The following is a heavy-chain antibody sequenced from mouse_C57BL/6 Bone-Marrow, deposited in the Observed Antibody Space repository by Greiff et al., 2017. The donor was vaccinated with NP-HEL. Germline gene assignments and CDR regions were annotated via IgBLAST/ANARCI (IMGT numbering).Heavy chain of an antibody. CDR2: ISYSGST. Sequence: VQLKESGPGLAKPSQTLSLPCSVTGYSITSDYWNWIRKFPGNKLEYMGYISYSGSTYYNPSLKSRISITRDTSKNQYYLQLNSVTTEDTATYYCAREAGLRRGDYYAMDYWGQGTSVTVSS. D-gene: IGHD2-2*01. J-gene: IGHJ4*01. V-gene: IGHV3-8*01. CDR1: GYSITSDY. CDR3: AREAGLRRGDYYAMDY.